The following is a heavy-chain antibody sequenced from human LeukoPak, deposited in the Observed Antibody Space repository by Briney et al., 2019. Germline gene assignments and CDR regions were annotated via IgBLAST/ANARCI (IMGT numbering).Heavy chain of an antibody. D-gene: IGHD3-22*01. CDR2: ISYDGSNK. CDR1: GFTFSYYG. V-gene: IGHV3-30*03. Sequence: SGGSLRLSCAASGFTFSYYGMHWVRQAPGKGLEWVAVISYDGSNKYYADSVKGRFTISRDNSKNTLYLQMNSLRAEDTAVYYCAIPPDSSGYYFHFDYWGQGTLVTVSS. CDR3: AIPPDSSGYYFHFDY. J-gene: IGHJ4*02.